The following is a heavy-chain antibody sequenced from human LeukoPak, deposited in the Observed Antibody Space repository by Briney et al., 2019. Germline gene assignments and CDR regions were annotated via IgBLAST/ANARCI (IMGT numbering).Heavy chain of an antibody. V-gene: IGHV4-34*01. CDR2: INHSGST. J-gene: IGHJ4*02. D-gene: IGHD6-19*01. CDR1: GGSFSGYF. CDR3: ARHSPTVAGTPGALFDY. Sequence: SETLSLTCAVYGGSFSGYFWSWIRQPPGKGLEWIGEINHSGSTNYNPSLKSRVAISVDTSKNHFSLKLSSVTAADTAVYYCARHSPTVAGTPGALFDYWGQGTLVTVSS.